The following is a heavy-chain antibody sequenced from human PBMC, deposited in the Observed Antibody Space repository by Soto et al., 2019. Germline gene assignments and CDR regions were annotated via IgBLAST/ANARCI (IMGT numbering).Heavy chain of an antibody. CDR2: INPNSGGT. CDR1: GYTFTGYY. V-gene: IGHV1-2*04. CDR3: ARDSPYGWNGDYGDHEGWFDP. D-gene: IGHD4-17*01. J-gene: IGHJ5*02. Sequence: QVQLVQSGAEVKKPGASVKVSCKASGYTFTGYYMHWVRQAPGQGLEWMGWINPNSGGTNYAQKFQGWVTMTRDTSISTAYMELSRLRSDDTAVYYCARDSPYGWNGDYGDHEGWFDPWGQGTLVTVSS.